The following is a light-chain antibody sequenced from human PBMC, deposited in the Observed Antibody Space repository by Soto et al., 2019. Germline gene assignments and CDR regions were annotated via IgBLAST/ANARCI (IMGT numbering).Light chain of an antibody. J-gene: IGKJ3*01. CDR1: QSVSSSY. CDR2: DAS. V-gene: IGKV3D-20*02. CDR3: QQRSNGPFT. Sequence: EIVLTQSPGTLSLSPGERATLSCRASQSVSSSYLAWYQQKPGRASRLLIYDASHRATGIPARFSGSGSGTDFTLTISSLEPEDFAVYYCQQRSNGPFTFGPGTKVDIK.